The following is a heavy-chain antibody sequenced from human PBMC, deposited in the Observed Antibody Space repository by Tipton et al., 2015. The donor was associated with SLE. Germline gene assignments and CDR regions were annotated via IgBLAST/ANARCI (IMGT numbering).Heavy chain of an antibody. CDR2: VYDSGNT. CDR3: ARHDFPPGGESRPWEGLDV. V-gene: IGHV4-39*07. Sequence: GLVKPSETLSLTCGVSGGSLSSTNYCWGWVRQPPGKGLEWIACVYDSGNTYYNPSLSGRVSIPLDTSKNQFSLNLTSVTAADSAVYYCARHDFPPGGESRPWEGLDVWGQGTTVTVSS. J-gene: IGHJ6*02. D-gene: IGHD3/OR15-3a*01. CDR1: GGSLSSTNYC.